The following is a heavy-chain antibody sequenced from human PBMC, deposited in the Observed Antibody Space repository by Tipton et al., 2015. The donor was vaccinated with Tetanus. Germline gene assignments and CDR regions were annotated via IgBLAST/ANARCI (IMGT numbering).Heavy chain of an antibody. Sequence: TLSLTCTVSGDSISFYYWSWIRQPPGKGLEWIGYIYYSGNTKYNPSLKSRVTMSVDTSKNQISLNLTSVTSADTALYYCARDLRRYQQNNWFDPWGQGTLVTVSS. CDR1: GDSISFYY. V-gene: IGHV4-59*01. D-gene: IGHD2-2*01. CDR3: ARDLRRYQQNNWFDP. J-gene: IGHJ5*02. CDR2: IYYSGNT.